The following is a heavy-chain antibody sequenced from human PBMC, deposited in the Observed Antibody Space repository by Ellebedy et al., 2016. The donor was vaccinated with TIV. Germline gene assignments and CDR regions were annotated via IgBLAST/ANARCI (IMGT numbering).Heavy chain of an antibody. CDR1: GFNFRSYW. CDR2: IRQEGDEI. J-gene: IGHJ5*02. CDR3: ARRASYGDYAVQVNPWFDP. V-gene: IGHV3-7*01. Sequence: GGSLRLSCAAFGFNFRSYWMTWVRQAPGKGLEWVAKIRQEGDEIYYVESVKGRFTISRDNAKNSLFLQMNSLRVEDTAGYYCARRASYGDYAVQVNPWFDPWGQGTLVTVSS. D-gene: IGHD4-17*01.